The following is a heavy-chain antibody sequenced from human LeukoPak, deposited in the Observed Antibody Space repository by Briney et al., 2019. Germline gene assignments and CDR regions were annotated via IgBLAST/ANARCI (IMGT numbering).Heavy chain of an antibody. D-gene: IGHD2-15*01. CDR1: GFTFSSYA. CDR2: ISGRGGST. CDR3: AKDRGDFVLVVAPTSDY. Sequence: PGGSLRLSCAASGFTFSSYAMTWVRQAPGKGLAWVSSISGRGGSTYYADSVKGRFTLSRDNFKNTLSLQMNSLRAEDTAVYYCAKDRGDFVLVVAPTSDYWGQGTLVTVSS. J-gene: IGHJ4*02. V-gene: IGHV3-23*01.